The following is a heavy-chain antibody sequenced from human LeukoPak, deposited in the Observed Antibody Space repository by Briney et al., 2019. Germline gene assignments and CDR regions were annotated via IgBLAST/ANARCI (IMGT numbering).Heavy chain of an antibody. CDR1: GFTFSSYS. Sequence: GGSLRLSCAASGFTFSSYSMNWVRQAPGKGLEWVSSISSSSSYIYYADSVKGRFTISRENSKNTLYLQMNSLRAEDTAVYYCAKDSAKKYDDYWGEGTLVTVSS. D-gene: IGHD2/OR15-2a*01. J-gene: IGHJ4*02. V-gene: IGHV3-21*04. CDR2: ISSSSSYI. CDR3: AKDSAKKYDDY.